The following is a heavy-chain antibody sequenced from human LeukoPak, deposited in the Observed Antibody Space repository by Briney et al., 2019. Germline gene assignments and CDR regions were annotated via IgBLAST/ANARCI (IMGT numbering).Heavy chain of an antibody. V-gene: IGHV3-53*01. J-gene: IGHJ4*02. Sequence: GGSLRLSCAASGFTVSSNYMSWVRQAPGKGLEWVSVIYSGGSTYYADSVKGRFTISRDNSKNTLYLQMNSLRAEDTAVYYCASHPGGYSYGYFDYWGQGTLVTVSS. D-gene: IGHD5-18*01. CDR1: GFTVSSNY. CDR3: ASHPGGYSYGYFDY. CDR2: IYSGGST.